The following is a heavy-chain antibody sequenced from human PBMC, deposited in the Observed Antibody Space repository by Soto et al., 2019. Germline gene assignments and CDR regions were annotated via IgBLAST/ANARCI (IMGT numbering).Heavy chain of an antibody. Sequence: ASVKVSCKASGYTFTSYGISWVRQAPGQGLERMGWISAYNGNTNYAQKLQGRVTMTTDTSTSTAYMELRSLRSDDTAVYYCAREGGPAARFYLYYYYYMDVWGKGTTVTVSS. J-gene: IGHJ6*03. V-gene: IGHV1-18*01. CDR3: AREGGPAARFYLYYYYYMDV. CDR2: ISAYNGNT. CDR1: GYTFTSYG. D-gene: IGHD2-2*01.